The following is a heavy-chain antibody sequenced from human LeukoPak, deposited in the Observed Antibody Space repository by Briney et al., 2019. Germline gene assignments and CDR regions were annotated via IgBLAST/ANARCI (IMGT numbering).Heavy chain of an antibody. Sequence: SETLSLTCTVSGGSISSGSHSWGWIRQPPGKGLEWIGSIYYSWCTNCNPSLKSRVTISVDTSKKKFSLKLSSVTAADTAVYYCARVVSSPGTFDYWGQGTLVTVSS. CDR1: GGSISSGSHS. D-gene: IGHD6-13*01. CDR3: ARVVSSPGTFDY. V-gene: IGHV4-39*01. CDR2: IYYSWCT. J-gene: IGHJ4*02.